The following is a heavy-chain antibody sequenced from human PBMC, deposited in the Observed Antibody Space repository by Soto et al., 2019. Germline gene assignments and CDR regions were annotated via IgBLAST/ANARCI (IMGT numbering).Heavy chain of an antibody. V-gene: IGHV3-23*01. D-gene: IGHD6-13*01. J-gene: IGHJ4*02. CDR1: GFTFSSYA. CDR2: ISGSGGST. CDR3: AKDGYSSSWYRHFDY. Sequence: GGSLSLSCAASGFTFSSYAMSWVRQAPGKGLEWVSAISGSGGSTYYADSVKGRFTISRDNSKNTLYLQMNSLRAEDTAVYYCAKDGYSSSWYRHFDYWGQGTLVTVSS.